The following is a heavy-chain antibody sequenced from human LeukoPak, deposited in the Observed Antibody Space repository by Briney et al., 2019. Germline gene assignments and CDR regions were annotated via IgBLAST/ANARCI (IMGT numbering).Heavy chain of an antibody. CDR2: INPNSGGT. D-gene: IGHD6-6*01. V-gene: IGHV1-2*02. J-gene: IGHJ5*02. CDR3: ARVGYSSSSGWFDP. Sequence: GASVKVSCKASGYTFTGYYMHWVRQAPGQGLERMGWINPNSGGTNYAQKFQGRVTMTRDTSISTAYMELSRLRSDDTAVYYCARVGYSSSSGWFDPWGQGTLVTVSS. CDR1: GYTFTGYY.